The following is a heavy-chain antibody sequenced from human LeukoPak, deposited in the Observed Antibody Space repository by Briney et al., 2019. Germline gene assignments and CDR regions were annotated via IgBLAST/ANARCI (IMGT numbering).Heavy chain of an antibody. CDR1: GFTFGDXX. Sequence: GFTFGDXXMSWVRQAPGKGLEWXGFXRSKAYGCTTEYAASVKGRFTIARDDDKSIAYMQMNSRKTGDTAVYYCTRDASSTSWRNYYYYYMDVWGKGTTVTVSS. D-gene: IGHD2-2*01. CDR2: XRSKAYGCTT. V-gene: IGHV3-49*04. CDR3: TRDASSTSWRNYYYYYMDV. J-gene: IGHJ6*03.